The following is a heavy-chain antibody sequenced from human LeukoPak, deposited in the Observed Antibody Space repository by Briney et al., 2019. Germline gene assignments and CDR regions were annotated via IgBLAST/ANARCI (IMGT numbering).Heavy chain of an antibody. J-gene: IGHJ4*02. V-gene: IGHV4-34*01. CDR1: GRSFSGYY. CDR2: INHSGST. D-gene: IGHD6-19*01. CDR3: ARDAGVAGTHPFDY. Sequence: SETLSLTCAVYGRSFSGYYWSWIRQPPGKGLEWIGEINHSGSTNYNPSLKSRVTISVDTSKNQFSLKLSSVTAADTAVYYCARDAGVAGTHPFDYWGQGTLVTVSS.